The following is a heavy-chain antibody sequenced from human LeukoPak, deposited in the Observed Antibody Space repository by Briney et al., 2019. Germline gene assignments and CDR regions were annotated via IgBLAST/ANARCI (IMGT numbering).Heavy chain of an antibody. J-gene: IGHJ3*02. D-gene: IGHD4-23*01. CDR2: MNPNSGNT. CDR3: ASSVDGGHDAFDI. V-gene: IGHV1-8*01. CDR1: GYTFTSYD. Sequence: GASVKVSYKASGYTFTSYDINWVRQATGQGLEWMGWMNPNSGNTGYAQKFQGRVTMTRNTYISTVYMELSSLRSEDTAVYYCASSVDGGHDAFDIWGLRTMVTVSS.